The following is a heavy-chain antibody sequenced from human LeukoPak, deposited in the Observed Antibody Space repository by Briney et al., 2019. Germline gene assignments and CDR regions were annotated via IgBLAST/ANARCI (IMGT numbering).Heavy chain of an antibody. J-gene: IGHJ6*02. V-gene: IGHV3-23*01. CDR2: ISGSGGST. CDR3: AKDLWSSYYYYYGMDV. D-gene: IGHD3-16*01. CDR1: GFTFSSYA. Sequence: GGSLRLSCAASGFTFSSYAMSWVRQAPGKGLEWVSAISGSGGSTYYADSAKGRFTISRDNSKNTLYLQMNSLRAEDTAVYYCAKDLWSSYYYYYGMDVWAKGPRSPSP.